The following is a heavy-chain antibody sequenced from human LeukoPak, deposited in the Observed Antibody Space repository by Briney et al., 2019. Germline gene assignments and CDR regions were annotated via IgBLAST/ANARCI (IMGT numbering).Heavy chain of an antibody. CDR2: IYWDDDK. Sequence: SGPTLVKPTQTLTLTCTFTGFSLSTTGVGVGWIRQPPGKALEWLAPIYWDDDKRYSPSLKSRLTSTKDTSTTQVVLTMTNMDHVDTATYYCAHSRLVSRYFDDWGQGTLVTVSS. D-gene: IGHD6-6*01. V-gene: IGHV2-5*02. CDR3: AHSRLVSRYFDD. CDR1: GFSLSTTGVG. J-gene: IGHJ4*02.